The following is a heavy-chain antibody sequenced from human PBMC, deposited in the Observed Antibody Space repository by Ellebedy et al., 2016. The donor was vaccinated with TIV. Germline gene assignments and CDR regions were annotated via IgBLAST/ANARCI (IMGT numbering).Heavy chain of an antibody. V-gene: IGHV3-21*01. D-gene: IGHD4-17*01. J-gene: IGHJ4*02. CDR2: ISSSSSYI. CDR3: ARADYGDLFDY. CDR1: GFTFSSYS. Sequence: GGSLRLXXAASGFTFSSYSMNWVRQAPGKGLEWVSSISSSSSYIYYADSVKGRFTISRDNAKNSLYLQMNSLRAEDTAVYYCARADYGDLFDYWGQGTLVTVSS.